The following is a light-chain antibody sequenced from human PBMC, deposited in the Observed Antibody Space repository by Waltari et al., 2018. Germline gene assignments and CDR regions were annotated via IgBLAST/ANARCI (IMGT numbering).Light chain of an antibody. CDR2: NNN. Sequence: QSVLTQPPSVSGAPGQRVTLSCTGSSSNTGAGYDVHWYQQLPGTAPKLLIYNNNIRPSGVPARFSGSRSGTSASLGITGLQAEDEADYYCQSYDSSLSGVIFGGGTKLTVL. V-gene: IGLV1-40*01. J-gene: IGLJ2*01. CDR3: QSYDSSLSGVI. CDR1: SSNTGAGYD.